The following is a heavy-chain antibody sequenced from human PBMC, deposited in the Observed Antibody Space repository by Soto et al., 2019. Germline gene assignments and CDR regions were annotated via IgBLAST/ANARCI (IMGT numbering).Heavy chain of an antibody. CDR1: GYTFTSYG. D-gene: IGHD1-20*01. CDR3: ARDAAIGMNDY. CDR2: ISAYNGNT. V-gene: IGHV1-18*01. Sequence: ASVKVSCKPSGYTFTSYGISWVRQAPGQGLEWMGWISAYNGNTKYAQKLQGRVTMTTDTSTSTAYMELRSLRSDDTAVYYCARDAAIGMNDYWGQGTLVTVSS. J-gene: IGHJ4*02.